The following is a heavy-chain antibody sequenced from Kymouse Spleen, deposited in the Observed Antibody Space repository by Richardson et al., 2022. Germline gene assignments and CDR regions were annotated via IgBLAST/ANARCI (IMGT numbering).Heavy chain of an antibody. Sequence: EVQLVESGGGLVQPGRSLRLSCAASGFTFDDYAMHWVRQAPGKGLEWVSGISWNSGSIGYADSVKGRFTISRDNAKNSLYLQMNSLRAEDTALYYCAKDKQWLPRRYYGMDVWGQGTTVTVSS. CDR1: GFTFDDYA. D-gene: IGHD6-19*01. J-gene: IGHJ6*02. V-gene: IGHV3-9*01. CDR2: ISWNSGSI. CDR3: AKDKQWLPRRYYGMDV.